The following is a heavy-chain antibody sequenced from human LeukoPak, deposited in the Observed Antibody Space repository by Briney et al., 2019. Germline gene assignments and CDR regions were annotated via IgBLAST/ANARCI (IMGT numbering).Heavy chain of an antibody. D-gene: IGHD3-22*01. V-gene: IGHV5-51*01. CDR3: ARAPEYYDSSAIFDY. CDR2: IYPGDSDA. J-gene: IGHJ4*02. CDR1: GYSFTSYW. Sequence: GESLKISCKGSGYSFTSYWIGWVRQMHGKGLELMGIIYPGDSDARYSPSFQGQVTISADKSISTAYLQWSSLKASDTAMYYCARAPEYYDSSAIFDYWGQGTLVTVSS.